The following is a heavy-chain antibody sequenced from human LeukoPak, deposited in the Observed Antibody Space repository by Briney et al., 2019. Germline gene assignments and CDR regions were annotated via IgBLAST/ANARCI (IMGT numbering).Heavy chain of an antibody. CDR3: ARVRPDTMIAPAAFDI. J-gene: IGHJ3*02. D-gene: IGHD3-22*01. V-gene: IGHV1-46*01. Sequence: ASVKVSCKASGYTFTSYYMHWVRQAPGQGLEWMGIINPSGGSTSYAQKFQGRVTMTRDTSTSTVYMELSSLRSEDTAVYYCARVRPDTMIAPAAFDIWGQGTMVTVSS. CDR1: GYTFTSYY. CDR2: INPSGGST.